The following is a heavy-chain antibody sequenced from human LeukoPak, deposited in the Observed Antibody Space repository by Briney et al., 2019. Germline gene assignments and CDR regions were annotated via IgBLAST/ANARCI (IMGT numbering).Heavy chain of an antibody. V-gene: IGHV3-74*01. CDR3: ARAFSGYGPLDY. J-gene: IGHJ4*02. CDR2: INSDGSST. D-gene: IGHD5-12*01. Sequence: GGSLRLSCAASGFTFSSYWMHWVRQAPGKGLVWVSRINSDGSSTSYADSVKGRFTISRDNAKNTLYLQTNSLRAEDTAVYYCARAFSGYGPLDYWGQGTLVTVSS. CDR1: GFTFSSYW.